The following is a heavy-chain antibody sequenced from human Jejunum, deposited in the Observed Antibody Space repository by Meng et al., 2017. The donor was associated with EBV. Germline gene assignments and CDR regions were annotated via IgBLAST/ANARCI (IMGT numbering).Heavy chain of an antibody. CDR1: GGSISSSNW. CDR3: ARDGGPSGSYAYWFDP. CDR2: IFHIGTT. D-gene: IGHD1-26*01. V-gene: IGHV4-4*02. J-gene: IGHJ5*02. Sequence: QVQLHESGPGLVKPLGTLSLTWAVSGGSISSSNWWSWVRQPPGKGPEWIGEIFHIGTTNYNPTLKSRVTMSVDKSKNHFSLKLTSVTAADTAVYYCARDGGPSGSYAYWFDPWGQGTLVTVFS.